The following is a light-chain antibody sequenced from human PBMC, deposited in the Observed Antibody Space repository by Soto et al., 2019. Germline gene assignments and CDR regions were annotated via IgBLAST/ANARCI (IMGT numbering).Light chain of an antibody. J-gene: IGLJ1*01. CDR3: QPYDTFNV. V-gene: IGLV6-57*04. CDR2: EVN. Sequence: NFMLTQPHSVTESPGKTVTISCTRSSGSITSNFVQWYQQRPGSAPTTLIYEVNERPSGVPDRFSGSIDSSSNSASLTISGLKTEDEAAYYCQPYDTFNVFGTGTKVTVL. CDR1: SGSITSNF.